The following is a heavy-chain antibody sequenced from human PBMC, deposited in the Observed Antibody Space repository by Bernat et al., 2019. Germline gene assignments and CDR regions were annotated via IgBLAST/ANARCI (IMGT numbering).Heavy chain of an antibody. CDR1: GFTVSSNY. Sequence: VQLVESGGGVVQPGRSLRLSCAASGFTVSSNYMSWVRQAPGKGLEWVSVIYSGGSTYYADSVKGRFTISRDNSKNTLYLQMNSLRAEDTAVYYCALIPYFDYWGQGTLVTVSS. CDR2: IYSGGST. J-gene: IGHJ4*02. V-gene: IGHV3-66*01. CDR3: ALIPYFDY. D-gene: IGHD2-21*01.